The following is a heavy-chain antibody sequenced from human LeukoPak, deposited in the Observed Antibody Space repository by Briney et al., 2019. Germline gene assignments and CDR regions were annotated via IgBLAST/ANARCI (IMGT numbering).Heavy chain of an antibody. Sequence: ASVKVSCKASSYTFTNYAFTWVRQAPGQGLEWMGWISAYNGNTNYAQKLQGRVTMTTDTSTSTAYMELRSLRSDDTAVYYCARDGGSYYPYFYYYYMDVWGKGTTVTVSS. V-gene: IGHV1-18*01. CDR2: ISAYNGNT. D-gene: IGHD1-26*01. CDR1: SYTFTNYA. J-gene: IGHJ6*03. CDR3: ARDGGSYYPYFYYYYMDV.